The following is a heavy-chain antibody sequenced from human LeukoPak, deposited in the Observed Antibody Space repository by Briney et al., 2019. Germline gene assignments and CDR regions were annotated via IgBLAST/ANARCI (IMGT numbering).Heavy chain of an antibody. CDR2: IWYDGSNK. V-gene: IGHV3-33*01. D-gene: IGHD4-17*01. J-gene: IGHJ5*02. CDR1: GFTFSSYG. CDR3: ARGHDYGDYEGGDRFDP. Sequence: RGSLRLSCAASGFTFSSYGMHWVRQAPGKGLEWVAVIWYDGSNKYYADSVKGRFTISRDNSKNTLYLQMNSLRAEDTAVYYCARGHDYGDYEGGDRFDPWGQGTLVTVSS.